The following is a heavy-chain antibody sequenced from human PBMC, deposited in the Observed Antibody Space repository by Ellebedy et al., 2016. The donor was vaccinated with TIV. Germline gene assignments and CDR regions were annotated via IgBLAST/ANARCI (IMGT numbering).Heavy chain of an antibody. CDR3: TRGRRYYDTSGYYLDS. CDR2: VNHSGDT. V-gene: IGHV4-34*01. Sequence: SETLSLXXAVYGGPFSGYYWTWIRQSPGKGLEWIGEVNHSGDTNYSPSLKSRLTISVDTSKNQFSLKLSSVTAADMAVYYCTRGRRYYDTSGYYLDSWGQGTLVTVSS. J-gene: IGHJ5*01. D-gene: IGHD3-22*01. CDR1: GGPFSGYY.